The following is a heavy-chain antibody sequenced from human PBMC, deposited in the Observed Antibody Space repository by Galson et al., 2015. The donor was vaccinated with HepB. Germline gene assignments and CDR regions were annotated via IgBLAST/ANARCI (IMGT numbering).Heavy chain of an antibody. D-gene: IGHD6-19*01. J-gene: IGHJ4*02. CDR3: ASTIKYSSGCFDY. Sequence: SLRLSCAASGFTFSSYSMNWVRQAPGKGLEWVSYISSSSSTIYYADSVKGRFTISRDNAKNSLYLQMNSLRDEDTAVYYCASTIKYSSGCFDYWGQGTLVTVSS. CDR1: GFTFSSYS. CDR2: ISSSSSTI. V-gene: IGHV3-48*02.